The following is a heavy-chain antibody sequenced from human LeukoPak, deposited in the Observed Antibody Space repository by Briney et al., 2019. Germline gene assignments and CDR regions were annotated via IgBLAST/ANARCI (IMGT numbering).Heavy chain of an antibody. CDR3: AKHMTTVTMDYFDY. CDR1: GFTFSSYS. D-gene: IGHD4-17*01. J-gene: IGHJ4*02. CDR2: ISSSSSYI. V-gene: IGHV3-21*04. Sequence: SGGSLRLSCAASGFTFSSYSMNWVRQAPGKGLEWVSSISSSSSYIYYADSVKGRFTISRDNAKNSLYLQMNSLRAEDTAVYYCAKHMTTVTMDYFDYWGQGTLVTVSS.